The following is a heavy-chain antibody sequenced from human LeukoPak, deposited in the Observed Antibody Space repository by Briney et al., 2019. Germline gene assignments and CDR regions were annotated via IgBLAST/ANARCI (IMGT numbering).Heavy chain of an antibody. D-gene: IGHD6-6*01. CDR3: ARADSSIAARLSRSSIFNYYYYMDV. J-gene: IGHJ6*03. Sequence: GGSLRLSCAVSGFAFSSYTMNWVRQAPGQGLEWVSSISSRGTYIYYAESVKGRFTISRDNAKNSVFLDMDSLRAEDTAVYYCARADSSIAARLSRSSIFNYYYYMDVWGKGTTVTVSS. CDR1: GFAFSSYT. V-gene: IGHV3-21*01. CDR2: ISSRGTYI.